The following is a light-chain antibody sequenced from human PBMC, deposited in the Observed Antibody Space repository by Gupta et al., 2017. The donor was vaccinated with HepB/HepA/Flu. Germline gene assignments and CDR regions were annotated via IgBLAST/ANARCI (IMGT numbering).Light chain of an antibody. J-gene: IGLJ2*01. CDR1: SLRSYY. V-gene: IGLV3-19*01. CDR3: NSRDSSGNHPVV. CDR2: GKN. Sequence: SSVLTQDPAVSVALGHTSRITYQGDSLRSYYASWYQQKPGQAPVLVIYGKNNRPSGIPDRFSGSSSGNTASLTITGAQAEDEADYYCNSRDSSGNHPVVFGGGTKLTVL.